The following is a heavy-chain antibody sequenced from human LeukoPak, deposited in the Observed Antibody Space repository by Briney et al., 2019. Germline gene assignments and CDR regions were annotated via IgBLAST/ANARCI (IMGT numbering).Heavy chain of an antibody. V-gene: IGHV3-30*18. CDR1: GFSFSSYG. J-gene: IGHJ4*02. Sequence: QSGGSLRLSCAASGFSFSSYGMHWVRQAPGKGLEWVAVISYDGSNKYYTDSVKGRFTISRDNSKNTLYLHMSSLRVEDTAVYYCANIQTDGIAAAGKGNFDYWGQGTLVTVSS. D-gene: IGHD6-13*01. CDR3: ANIQTDGIAAAGKGNFDY. CDR2: ISYDGSNK.